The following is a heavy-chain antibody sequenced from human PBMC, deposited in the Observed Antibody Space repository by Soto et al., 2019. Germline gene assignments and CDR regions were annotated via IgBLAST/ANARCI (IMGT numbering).Heavy chain of an antibody. CDR1: GFSFSSYV. V-gene: IGHV3-23*01. CDR3: AKDSNKYSSSLRGRYFDY. J-gene: IGHJ4*02. Sequence: EVQLLESGGGLVQRGGSLRLSCAACGFSFSSYVMSWFRQAPGKGLEWVSGISGGGSNTFYADSVKGRFTISRDNSKNTLLLQMNSLGAEDTAVYYCAKDSNKYSSSLRGRYFDYWGQGIGVTVSS. D-gene: IGHD4-4*01. CDR2: ISGGGSNT.